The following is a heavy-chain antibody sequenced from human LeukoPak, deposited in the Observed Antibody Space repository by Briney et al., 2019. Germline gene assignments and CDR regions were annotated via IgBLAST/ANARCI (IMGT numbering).Heavy chain of an antibody. CDR2: INPSGGST. D-gene: IGHD2-2*01. V-gene: IGHV1-46*01. CDR3: ARGDCSSTSCYAHYYYYYMDV. Sequence: ASVKVSCKASGYTFTSYYMHWVRQAPGQGLEWMGIINPSGGSTSYAQKFQVRLTMTRDTSTSTVYMELSSLRSEDTAVYYCARGDCSSTSCYAHYYYYYMDVWGKGTTVTVSS. CDR1: GYTFTSYY. J-gene: IGHJ6*03.